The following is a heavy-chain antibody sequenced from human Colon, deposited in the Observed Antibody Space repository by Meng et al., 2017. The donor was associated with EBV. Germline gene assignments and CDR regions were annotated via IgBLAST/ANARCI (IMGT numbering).Heavy chain of an antibody. D-gene: IGHD4-17*01. V-gene: IGHV4-4*02. CDR3: ARNGDYNPGLY. CDR2: IYHSGTT. J-gene: IGHJ4*02. Sequence: QGQLQESGPGMGKPSGTPSLTCAVSGDSISNNWWSWVRQPPGKGLEWIGEIYHSGTTNYNPSLRSRVTISVDKSKNQFSLQLTSVTAADTAVYYCARNGDYNPGLYWGQGTLVTVSS. CDR1: GDSISNNW.